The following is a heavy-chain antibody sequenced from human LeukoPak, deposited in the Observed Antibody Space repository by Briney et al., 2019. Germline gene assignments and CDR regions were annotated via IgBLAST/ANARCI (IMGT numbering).Heavy chain of an antibody. V-gene: IGHV3-33*01. Sequence: GGSLRLSCAASGFTFSSYGMHWVRQAPGKGLEWVAVIWYDGSNKYYADSVKGRFTISRDNSKNTLYLQMNSLRAEDTAVYYCARVSDGYNPFDYWGQGTLVTVSS. CDR1: GFTFSSYG. CDR3: ARVSDGYNPFDY. CDR2: IWYDGSNK. D-gene: IGHD5-24*01. J-gene: IGHJ4*02.